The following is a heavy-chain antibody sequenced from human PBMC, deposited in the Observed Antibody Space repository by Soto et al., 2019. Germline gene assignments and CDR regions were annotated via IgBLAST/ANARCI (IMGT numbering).Heavy chain of an antibody. Sequence: QVQLQESGPGLVKPSETLSLTCTVSGGSVSSGSYQWTWIRQPPGKGLEWIGYIHVSGNTNDNPSLKGRVTMSIDTFKNQFSLKLSSVTAADTAVYYCARDGLGMDDLGQGAKVTVSS. CDR2: IHVSGNT. CDR1: GGSVSSGSYQ. J-gene: IGHJ6*02. CDR3: ARDGLGMDD. V-gene: IGHV4-61*01.